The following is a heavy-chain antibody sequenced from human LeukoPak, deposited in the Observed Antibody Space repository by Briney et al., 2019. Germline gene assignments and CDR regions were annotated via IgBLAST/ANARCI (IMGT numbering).Heavy chain of an antibody. CDR1: GGSISSFY. CDR2: VFYTGTT. J-gene: IGHJ4*02. CDR3: ASITMVREGY. V-gene: IGHV4-59*12. Sequence: SETLSLTCTVSGGSISSFYWSWIRQPPGKGLEWIGYVFYTGTTSYNPSLKSRVTISVDTSKNQFSLKLSSVTAADTAVYYCASITMVREGYWGQGTLVTVSS. D-gene: IGHD3-10*01.